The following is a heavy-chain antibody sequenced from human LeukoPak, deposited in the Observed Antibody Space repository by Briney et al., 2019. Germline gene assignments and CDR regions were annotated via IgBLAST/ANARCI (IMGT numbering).Heavy chain of an antibody. CDR2: IYYSGST. CDR1: GGSISSSSYY. V-gene: IGHV4-39*01. CDR3: SRQLRIAVAGTWFDL. D-gene: IGHD6-19*01. Sequence: SETLSLTCTVSGGSISSSSYYWGWIRQPPGKGLEWIGSIYYSGSTYYNPSLKSRVTISVDTSKNQFSLKLSSVTAADTAVYYCSRQLRIAVAGTWFDLWGQGTLVTVSS. J-gene: IGHJ5*02.